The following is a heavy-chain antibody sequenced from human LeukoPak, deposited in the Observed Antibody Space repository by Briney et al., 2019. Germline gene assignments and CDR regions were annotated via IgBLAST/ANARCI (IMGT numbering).Heavy chain of an antibody. D-gene: IGHD3-10*01. V-gene: IGHV4-59*01. CDR3: AREPYGSGTFDY. CDR2: IYYSGST. Sequence: SETLSLTCTVSGGSISSYYWSWIRQPPGKGLEWIGYIYYSGSTNYNPSLKSRVTISVDSSKNQFSLKLSSVTAADTAEYYCAREPYGSGTFDYWGQGTLVTVSA. J-gene: IGHJ4*02. CDR1: GGSISSYY.